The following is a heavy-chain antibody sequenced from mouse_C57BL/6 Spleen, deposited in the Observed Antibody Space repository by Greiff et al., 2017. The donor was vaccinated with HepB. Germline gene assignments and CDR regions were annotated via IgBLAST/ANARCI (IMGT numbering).Heavy chain of an antibody. J-gene: IGHJ3*01. CDR2: IYPGDGDT. V-gene: IGHV1-82*01. CDR3: ARYSYSNHEGVAY. Sequence: QVQLKQSGPELVKPGASVKISCKASGYAFSSSWMNWVKQRPGKGLEWIGRIYPGDGDTNYNGKFKGKATLTADKSSSTAYMQLSSLTSEDSAVYFCARYSYSNHEGVAYWGQGTLVTVSA. D-gene: IGHD2-5*01. CDR1: GYAFSSSW.